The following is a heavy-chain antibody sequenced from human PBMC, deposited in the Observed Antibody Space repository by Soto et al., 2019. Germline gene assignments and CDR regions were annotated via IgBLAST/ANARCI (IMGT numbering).Heavy chain of an antibody. Sequence: EVQLVESGGGLVQPGGSLRLSCAASGFTFSSYSMNWVRQAPGKGLEWVSYISSSSSTIYYADAVKGRFTISRDNAKNSLYLQMNGLRAEDTAVYYCARDRVGVVVAATSYYYMDVWGKGTTVTVSS. D-gene: IGHD2-15*01. CDR1: GFTFSSYS. V-gene: IGHV3-48*01. CDR3: ARDRVGVVVAATSYYYMDV. J-gene: IGHJ6*03. CDR2: ISSSSSTI.